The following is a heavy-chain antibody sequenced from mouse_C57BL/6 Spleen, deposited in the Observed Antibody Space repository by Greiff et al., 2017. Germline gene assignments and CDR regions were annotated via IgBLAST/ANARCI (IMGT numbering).Heavy chain of an antibody. CDR1: GYTFTDYY. V-gene: IGHV1-26*01. D-gene: IGHD3-2*01. J-gene: IGHJ4*01. CDR2: INPNNGGT. Sequence: EVQLQQSGPELVKPGASVKISCKASGYTFTDYYMNWVKQSHGKSLEWIGDINPNNGGTSYNQKFKGKATLTVDKSSSTAYMELHSLTSEDSAVYYCARWPTGGDYAMDYWGQGTSVTVSS. CDR3: ARWPTGGDYAMDY.